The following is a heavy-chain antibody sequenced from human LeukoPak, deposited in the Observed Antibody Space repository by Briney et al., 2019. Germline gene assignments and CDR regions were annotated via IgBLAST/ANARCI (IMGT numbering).Heavy chain of an antibody. D-gene: IGHD5-18*01. CDR2: ISSSSSTI. Sequence: GGSLRLSCAASGLTFSSYSMNWVRQAPGKGLEWVSYISSSSSTIYYADSVKGRFTISRDNAKNSLYLQMNSLRAEDTAVYYCARDRDVDTAMPWGKGTTVTVSS. V-gene: IGHV3-48*01. CDR1: GLTFSSYS. CDR3: ARDRDVDTAMP. J-gene: IGHJ6*04.